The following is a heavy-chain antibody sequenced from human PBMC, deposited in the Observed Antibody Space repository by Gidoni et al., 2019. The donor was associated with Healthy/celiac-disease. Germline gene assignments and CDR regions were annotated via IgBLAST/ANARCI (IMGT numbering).Heavy chain of an antibody. CDR3: ARGVGYCSSTSCPTSYYYMDV. D-gene: IGHD2-2*01. CDR1: DGTFSSYA. Sequence: QVQLVQSGAEVKKPRSSVKVSCKASDGTFSSYAISWVRQAPGQGLEWMGGIIPIFGTANYAQKFQGRVTITAEESTSTAYMELSSLRSEDTAGYYCARGVGYCSSTSCPTSYYYMDVWGKGTTVTVSS. V-gene: IGHV1-69*01. CDR2: IIPIFGTA. J-gene: IGHJ6*03.